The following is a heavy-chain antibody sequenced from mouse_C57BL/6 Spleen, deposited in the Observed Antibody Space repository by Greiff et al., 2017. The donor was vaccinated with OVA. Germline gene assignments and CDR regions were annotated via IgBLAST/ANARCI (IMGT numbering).Heavy chain of an antibody. J-gene: IGHJ4*01. Sequence: EVQLQQSGPELVKPGASVKISCKASGYSFTGYYMNWVKQSPEKSLEWIGEINPSTGGTTYNQKFKAKATLTVDKSSSTAYMQLKSLTSEDSAVYYCARSVDSSGPYYAMDYWGQGTSVTVSS. CDR3: ARSVDSSGPYYAMDY. D-gene: IGHD3-2*02. CDR2: INPSTGGT. V-gene: IGHV1-42*01. CDR1: GYSFTGYY.